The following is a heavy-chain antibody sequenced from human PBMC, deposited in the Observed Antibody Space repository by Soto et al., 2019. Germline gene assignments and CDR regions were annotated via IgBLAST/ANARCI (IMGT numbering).Heavy chain of an antibody. V-gene: IGHV1-46*01. Sequence: GASVKVSCKASGYTFTSYYMHWVRQAPGQGLEWMGIINPSGGSTSYAQKFQGRVTMTRDTSTSTVYMELSSLRSEDTAVYYCAGDLGYCSGGSCPLTGGFDPSGQGTLVTVSS. CDR3: AGDLGYCSGGSCPLTGGFDP. CDR2: INPSGGST. D-gene: IGHD2-15*01. J-gene: IGHJ5*02. CDR1: GYTFTSYY.